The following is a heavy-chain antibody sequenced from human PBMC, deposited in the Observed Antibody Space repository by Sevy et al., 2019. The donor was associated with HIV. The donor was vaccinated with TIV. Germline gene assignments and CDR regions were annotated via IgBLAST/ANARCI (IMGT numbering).Heavy chain of an antibody. V-gene: IGHV4-34*01. J-gene: IGHJ4*02. CDR3: ARGACSGGSCYSMDPTPFDY. Sequence: SETLSLTCAAYGGSFSGYYWSWIRQPPGKGLEWIGEINHSGSTNYNPSLKSRVTISVDTSKNQFSLKLSSVTAADTALYYCARGACSGGSCYSMDPTPFDYWGQGTLVTVSS. CDR1: GGSFSGYY. D-gene: IGHD2-15*01. CDR2: INHSGST.